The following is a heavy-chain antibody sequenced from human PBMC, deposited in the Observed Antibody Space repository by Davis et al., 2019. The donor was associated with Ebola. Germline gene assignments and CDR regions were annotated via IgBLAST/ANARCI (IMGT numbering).Heavy chain of an antibody. V-gene: IGHV3-23*01. Sequence: GESLKISCEASGFTFSTCAMSWVRQAPGKGLEWVSAISGSGGSTFYADSVKGRFTISRDNAKNSLYLQINSLRAEDTAVYYCAKYRGWDFDYWGQGTLGTVSS. J-gene: IGHJ4*02. CDR2: ISGSGGST. D-gene: IGHD1-14*01. CDR3: AKYRGWDFDY. CDR1: GFTFSTCA.